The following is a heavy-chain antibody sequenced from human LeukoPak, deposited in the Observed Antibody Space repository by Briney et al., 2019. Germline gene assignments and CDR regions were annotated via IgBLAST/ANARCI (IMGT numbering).Heavy chain of an antibody. CDR2: IYPGDSDT. CDR1: GYSFTSYW. J-gene: IGHJ3*02. V-gene: IGHV5-51*01. Sequence: GESLKISCKGSGYSFTSYWIGWVRQMPGKGLEWMGIIYPGDSDTRYSPSFQGQVTISADKSISTAYLQWSSLKASDTAMYYCARRLYCYDSSGHDAFDNWGQGTMVTVSS. CDR3: ARRLYCYDSSGHDAFDN. D-gene: IGHD3-22*01.